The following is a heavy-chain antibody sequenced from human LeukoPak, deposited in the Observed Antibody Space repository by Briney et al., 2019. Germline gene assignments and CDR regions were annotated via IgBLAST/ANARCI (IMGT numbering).Heavy chain of an antibody. CDR3: ARDRALAVSLSD. CDR1: GFSFGNFA. D-gene: IGHD2-15*01. V-gene: IGHV3-30*01. J-gene: IGHJ4*02. CDR2: VPYDGSNT. Sequence: GGSLRLSCAASGFSFGNFALHWVRQAPGKGLEWVAVVPYDGSNTYYGDSVKGRFTISRDNSKNGLFMQMTNLRVEETAVYFCARDRALAVSLSDWGQGTLVTVSS.